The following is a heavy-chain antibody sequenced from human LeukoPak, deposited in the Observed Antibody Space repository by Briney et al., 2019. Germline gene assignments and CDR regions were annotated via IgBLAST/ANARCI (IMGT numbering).Heavy chain of an antibody. CDR3: ARGLVLATDDAFDI. D-gene: IGHD5-12*01. CDR1: GGSITRYY. J-gene: IGHJ3*02. Sequence: SETLSLTCTVSGGSITRYYWSWIRRPPGKGLEWLAYVDYSGSTAYSPSLNGRIAISLDTSKNHFSLKLRSVTAADTALYFCARGLVLATDDAFDIWGQGTLVTVSS. V-gene: IGHV4-59*01. CDR2: VDYSGST.